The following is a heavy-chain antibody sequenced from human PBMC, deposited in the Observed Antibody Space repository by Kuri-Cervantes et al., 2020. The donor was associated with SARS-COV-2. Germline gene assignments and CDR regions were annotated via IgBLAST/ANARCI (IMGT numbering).Heavy chain of an antibody. J-gene: IGHJ4*02. Sequence: GESLKISCAASGFTFSSYGMHWVRQAPGKGLEWVSVIYSGGSTYYADSVKGRFTISRDNSKNSLYLQMNSLRVEDTAVYYCASDCSTTSCYPYWGQGTLVTVSS. V-gene: IGHV3-NL1*01. CDR3: ASDCSTTSCYPY. CDR1: GFTFSSYG. D-gene: IGHD2-2*01. CDR2: IYSGGST.